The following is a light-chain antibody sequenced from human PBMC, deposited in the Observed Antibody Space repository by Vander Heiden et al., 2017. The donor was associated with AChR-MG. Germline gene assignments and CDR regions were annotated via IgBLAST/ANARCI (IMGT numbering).Light chain of an antibody. CDR1: QGMGSY. CDR2: AAS. V-gene: IGKV1-9*01. CDR3: QHLNSYPLT. Sequence: DLQLTQSPSFLSASVGDRVTITCRASQGMGSYLAWYQQRPGKAPNLLIYAASTLQSGVPSRFSGSGSGTEFTLTISSLQPEDFATYYCQHLNSYPLTFGHGTKVDIK. J-gene: IGKJ3*01.